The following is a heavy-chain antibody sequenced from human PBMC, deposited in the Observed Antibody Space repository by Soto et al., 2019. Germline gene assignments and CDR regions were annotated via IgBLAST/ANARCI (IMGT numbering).Heavy chain of an antibody. V-gene: IGHV1-8*01. D-gene: IGHD6-13*01. CDR2: MNPNSGNT. CDR3: ARRGYSSSWYYYYYYGMDV. CDR1: GYTFTSYD. Sequence: QVQLVQSGAEVKKPGASVKVSCKASGYTFTSYDINWVRQATGQGLEWMGWMNPNSGNTGYAQKFQGRVTMTRNTSVSRDYMELSSLRSEDTAVYYCARRGYSSSWYYYYYYGMDVWGQGTTVTVSS. J-gene: IGHJ6*02.